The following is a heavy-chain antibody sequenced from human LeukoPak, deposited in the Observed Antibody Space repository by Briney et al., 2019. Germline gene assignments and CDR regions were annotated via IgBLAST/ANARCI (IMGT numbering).Heavy chain of an antibody. Sequence: KASETLSLTCAVYGGSFSGYYWSWIRQPPGKGLEWIGEINHSGSTRYNESLKSRVTISVDTSKSQFYLKLGSVTAGDTAVYYCARGRGDLIVGTTTTYFDYWGQGTLVTVSS. CDR2: INHSGST. J-gene: IGHJ4*02. V-gene: IGHV4-34*01. CDR3: ARGRGDLIVGTTTTYFDY. CDR1: GGSFSGYY. D-gene: IGHD1-26*01.